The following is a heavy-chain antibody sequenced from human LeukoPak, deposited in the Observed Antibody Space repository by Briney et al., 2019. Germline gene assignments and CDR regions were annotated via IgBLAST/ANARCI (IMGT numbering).Heavy chain of an antibody. CDR3: ASGTSGSYYAGIDY. CDR1: GFTFSSYA. Sequence: PGGSLRLSCAASGFTFSSYAMHWVRQAPGKGLEWVAVISYDGSNKYYADSVEGRFTISRDNSKNTLYLQMNSLRAEDTAVYYCASGTSGSYYAGIDYWGQGTLVTVSS. CDR2: ISYDGSNK. D-gene: IGHD1-26*01. V-gene: IGHV3-30*01. J-gene: IGHJ4*02.